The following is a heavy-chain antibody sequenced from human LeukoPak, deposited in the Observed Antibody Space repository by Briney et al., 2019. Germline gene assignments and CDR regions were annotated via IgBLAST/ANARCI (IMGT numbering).Heavy chain of an antibody. CDR3: ARIPLEVVVPAANHWYFDL. D-gene: IGHD2-2*01. CDR2: IIPIFGTA. Sequence: SVKVSCKASGGTFSSYAISWVRQAPGQGLEWMGGIIPIFGTANYAQKFQGRVTITADESTSTAYMELSSLRSEDTAVYYCARIPLEVVVPAANHWYFDLWGRGTLVTVSS. V-gene: IGHV1-69*01. CDR1: GGTFSSYA. J-gene: IGHJ2*01.